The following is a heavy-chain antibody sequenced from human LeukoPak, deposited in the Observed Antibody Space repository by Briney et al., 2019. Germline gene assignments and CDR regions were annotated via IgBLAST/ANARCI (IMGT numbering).Heavy chain of an antibody. CDR2: ISRNSRTT. V-gene: IGHV3-48*04. CDR3: ARMGSTVGPL. Sequence: GGSLRLSCAVSGSDFSSHNFHWVRQAPGKGLEWVSFISRNSRTTYYADSVKGRFTISRDDAKNLVYLQMNSLGAEDTAVYYCARMGSTVGPLWGQGTLVTVSS. D-gene: IGHD4-23*01. J-gene: IGHJ4*02. CDR1: GSDFSSHN.